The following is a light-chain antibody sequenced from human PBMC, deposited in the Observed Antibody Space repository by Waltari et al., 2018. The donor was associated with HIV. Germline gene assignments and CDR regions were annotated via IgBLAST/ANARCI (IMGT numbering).Light chain of an antibody. CDR2: NVS. J-gene: IGLJ2*01. CDR1: SSDVGGYNY. CDR3: SSYTSSNTVI. Sequence: QSALTQSASVSGSPGQSITISCTGTSSDVGGYNYVSWYQQHPGKAPTLVIYNVSNRPSGVSNPFSGSKSGNTASLTISGLQAEDEAEYYCSSYTSSNTVIFGGGTRVTVL. V-gene: IGLV2-14*01.